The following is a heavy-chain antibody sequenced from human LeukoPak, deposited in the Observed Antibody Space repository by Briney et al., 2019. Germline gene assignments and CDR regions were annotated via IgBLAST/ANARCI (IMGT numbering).Heavy chain of an antibody. D-gene: IGHD6-13*01. J-gene: IGHJ5*02. V-gene: IGHV4-34*01. CDR1: GGSFSGYY. CDR2: INHSGST. CDR3: ARVVAEFLYNWFDP. Sequence: SETLSLTCAVYGGSFSGYYWSWIRQPPGKGLEWIGEINHSGSTNYNPSLKSRVTISVDTSKNQFSLKLSSVTAADTAVYYCARVVAEFLYNWFDPWGQGTLVTVSS.